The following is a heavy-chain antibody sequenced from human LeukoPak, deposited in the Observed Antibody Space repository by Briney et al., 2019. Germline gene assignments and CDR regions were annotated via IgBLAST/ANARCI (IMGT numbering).Heavy chain of an antibody. Sequence: PGGSLSLSCAASGFTFCRYWMSWVRQAPGKGLEWGANIKQEGSEKYYVDSVKGRFTISRDSAKNSLYLQMNSLRAEDTAVYYCARVRSSFDYWGQGTLVTVSS. V-gene: IGHV3-7*03. D-gene: IGHD2-2*01. CDR3: ARVRSSFDY. J-gene: IGHJ4*02. CDR2: IKQEGSEK. CDR1: GFTFCRYW.